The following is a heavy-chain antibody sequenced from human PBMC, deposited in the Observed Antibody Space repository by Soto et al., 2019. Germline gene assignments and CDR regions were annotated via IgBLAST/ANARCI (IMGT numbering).Heavy chain of an antibody. V-gene: IGHV4-4*02. CDR1: GGSMSSPNW. D-gene: IGHD3-10*01. CDR3: ATGSPYYYGSGGMWDS. Sequence: QVRLQESGPGLVKPSGTLSLTCLVSGGSMSSPNWWTWVRQAPVKGLEWIAEIHHSGATNYSPSLERRAVISIDKSNNQFSLQLTSVTAADTAVYYCATGSPYYYGSGGMWDSWGRGALVTVSS. J-gene: IGHJ4*02. CDR2: IHHSGAT.